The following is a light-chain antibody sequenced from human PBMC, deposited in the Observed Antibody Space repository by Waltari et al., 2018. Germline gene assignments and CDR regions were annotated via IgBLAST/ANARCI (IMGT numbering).Light chain of an antibody. CDR1: QSVSTY. CDR3: QQLHSYPVT. J-gene: IGKJ4*01. Sequence: AIRMTQSPSSLSASTGDRVTITCRASQSVSTYLAWYQQKPGKAPKLLIYAASTLQRGVPSRFSGSGSGTDFTLSISCLQSEDFATYYCQQLHSYPVTFGGGTKVEIK. CDR2: AAS. V-gene: IGKV1-8*01.